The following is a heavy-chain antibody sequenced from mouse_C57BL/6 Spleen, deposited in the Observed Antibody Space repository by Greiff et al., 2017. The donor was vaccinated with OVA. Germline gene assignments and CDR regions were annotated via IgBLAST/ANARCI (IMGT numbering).Heavy chain of an antibody. V-gene: IGHV1-26*01. CDR3: ARYDDWLAY. CDR2: INPNNGGT. D-gene: IGHD2-12*01. J-gene: IGHJ3*01. Sequence: EVQLQQSGPELVKPGASVKISCKASGYTFTDYYMNWVKQSHGKSLEWIGDINPNNGGTSYNQKFKGKATLTVDKSSSTAYMELRSLTSEDSAVYYCARYDDWLAYWGQGTLVTVSA. CDR1: GYTFTDYY.